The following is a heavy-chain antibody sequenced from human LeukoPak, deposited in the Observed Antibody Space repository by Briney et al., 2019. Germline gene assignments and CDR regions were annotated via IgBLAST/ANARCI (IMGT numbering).Heavy chain of an antibody. D-gene: IGHD2-2*01. CDR1: GGTFSSYA. J-gene: IGHJ4*02. CDR2: IIPILGIA. CDR3: ASLRDKSRDEKGYCSSTSCSY. Sequence: SVKVSCKASGGTFSSYAISWVRQAPGQGLEWMGRIIPILGIANYAQKFQGRVTITADKSTSTAYMELSSLRSEDTAVYYCASLRDKSRDEKGYCSSTSCSYWGQGTLVTVSS. V-gene: IGHV1-69*04.